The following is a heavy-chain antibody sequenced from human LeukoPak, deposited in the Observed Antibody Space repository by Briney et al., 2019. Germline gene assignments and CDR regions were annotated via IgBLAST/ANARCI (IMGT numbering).Heavy chain of an antibody. J-gene: IGHJ4*02. CDR3: ARLRYCSSTSCYEL. D-gene: IGHD2-2*01. CDR1: GGSFSGYY. V-gene: IGHV4-34*01. CDR2: INHSGST. Sequence: NPSETLSLTCAVYGGSFSGYYWSWIRQPPGKGLEWIGEINHSGSTNYNPSLESRVTISVDTSKNQFSLKLSSVTAADTAVYYCARLRYCSSTSCYELWGQGTLVTVSS.